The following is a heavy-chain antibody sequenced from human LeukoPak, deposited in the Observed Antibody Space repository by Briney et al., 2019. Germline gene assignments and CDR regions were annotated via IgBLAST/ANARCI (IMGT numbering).Heavy chain of an antibody. CDR2: IWYDGSNK. CDR3: AGDGGYFVLHNWFDP. J-gene: IGHJ5*02. D-gene: IGHD2-15*01. V-gene: IGHV3-33*01. CDR1: GFTFSSYG. Sequence: PGGSLRLSCAASGFTFSSYGMHWVRQAPGKGLEWVAVIWYDGSNKYYADSVKGRFTISRDNSKNTLYLQMNSLRAEDTAVYYCAGDGGYFVLHNWFDPWGQGTLVTVSS.